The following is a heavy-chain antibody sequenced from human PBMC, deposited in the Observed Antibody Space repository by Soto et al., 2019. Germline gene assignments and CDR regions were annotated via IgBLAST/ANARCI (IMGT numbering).Heavy chain of an antibody. Sequence: VQLVESGGGVVQPGRSLRLSCAASGFTFSDYAMHWVRQAPGKGLEWVAVVSSDGGNKHYADSVKGRFTISRDSSKNPVSLEMTSLRAEDTAVYYGAKGGRQWLVTSDFNYWGQGARVTVPS. CDR3: AKGGRQWLVTSDFNY. D-gene: IGHD6-19*01. V-gene: IGHV3-30*18. J-gene: IGHJ4*02. CDR2: VSSDGGNK. CDR1: GFTFSDYA.